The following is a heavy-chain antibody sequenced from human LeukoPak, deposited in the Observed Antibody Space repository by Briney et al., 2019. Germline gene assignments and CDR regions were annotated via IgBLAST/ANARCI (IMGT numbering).Heavy chain of an antibody. J-gene: IGHJ6*02. CDR1: GYTFTGSY. CDR2: INPNSGGT. D-gene: IGHD3-3*01. CDR3: AREQEYDFWSGPEYYYGMDV. V-gene: IGHV1-2*02. Sequence: GASVKVSCKASGYTFTGSYMHWVRQAPGQGLEWMGWINPNSGGTNYAQKFQGRVTMTRDTSISTAYMELSRLRSDDTAVYYCAREQEYDFWSGPEYYYGMDVWGQGTTVTVSS.